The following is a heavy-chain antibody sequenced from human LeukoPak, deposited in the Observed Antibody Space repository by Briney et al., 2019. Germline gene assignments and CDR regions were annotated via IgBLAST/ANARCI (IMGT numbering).Heavy chain of an antibody. D-gene: IGHD6-19*01. V-gene: IGHV5-10-1*01. CDR3: ARLARSSGWYGGTRYFDY. CDR2: IDPSDSYT. Sequence: GESLKISCKGSGYNFTNYWISWVRQMPGKGLEWMGRIDPSDSYTNYSPSFQGHVTISADKSISTAYLQWSSLKASDTAMYYCARLARSSGWYGGTRYFDYWGQGTLVTVSS. J-gene: IGHJ4*02. CDR1: GYNFTNYW.